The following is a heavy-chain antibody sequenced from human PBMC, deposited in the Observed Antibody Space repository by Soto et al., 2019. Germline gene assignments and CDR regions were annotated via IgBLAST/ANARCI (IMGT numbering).Heavy chain of an antibody. Sequence: QVQLVQSGAEVKKPGASVKVSCKASGYTFTSYDINWVRQATGQGLEWMGWMNPNSGNTGYAQKFQGRVTTTRNTSISTAYRELSSLRSEDTAVYYCARGGVFFFAAPTNPFDYWGQGTLVTVSS. J-gene: IGHJ4*02. D-gene: IGHD3-10*01. CDR2: MNPNSGNT. V-gene: IGHV1-8*01. CDR1: GYTFTSYD. CDR3: ARGGVFFFAAPTNPFDY.